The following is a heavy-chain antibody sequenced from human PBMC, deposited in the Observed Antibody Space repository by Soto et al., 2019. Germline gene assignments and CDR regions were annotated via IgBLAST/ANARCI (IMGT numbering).Heavy chain of an antibody. V-gene: IGHV3-30-3*01. CDR2: ISYDGSNK. J-gene: IGHJ3*01. CDR3: ARVSRGVVGRGAFDL. Sequence: QVKLVESGGGVVPPGRSLRLSCAASGFTFSTYALHWVRQAPGEGLEWVALISYDGSNKYYTDSVKGRFTVSRDTSKRTLYLQMNSLRAEDTAVYYCARVSRGVVGRGAFDLWGQGTTVTVSS. CDR1: GFTFSTYA. D-gene: IGHD3-10*01.